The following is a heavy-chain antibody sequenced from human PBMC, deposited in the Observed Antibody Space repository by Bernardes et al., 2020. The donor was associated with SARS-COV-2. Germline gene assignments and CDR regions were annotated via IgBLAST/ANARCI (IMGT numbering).Heavy chain of an antibody. CDR3: ARDRYGANDY. D-gene: IGHD4-17*01. Sequence: GGSLRLSCAASGFTFSDYWMHWVRQAPGKGLEWVSRINNDGTTTPCADSGKGRFTISRDNSKNTLYLQMNSLRAEDTAVYFCARDRYGANDYWGQGTLVTVSS. CDR2: INNDGTTT. V-gene: IGHV3-74*01. CDR1: GFTFSDYW. J-gene: IGHJ4*02.